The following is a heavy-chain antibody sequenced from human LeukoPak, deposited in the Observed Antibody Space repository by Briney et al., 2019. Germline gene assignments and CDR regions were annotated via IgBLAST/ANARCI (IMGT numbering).Heavy chain of an antibody. D-gene: IGHD2-15*01. CDR2: IYPGDSDT. CDR3: ARTVVVAATLSYYGMDV. Sequence: GESLKISCKGSGYSFTSYWIGWVRQMPGKGLEWMGIIYPGDSDTRYSPSFQGQVTISADKSISTAYLQWSSLKASDTAMYYCARTVVVAATLSYYGMDVWGQGTTATVSS. V-gene: IGHV5-51*01. J-gene: IGHJ6*02. CDR1: GYSFTSYW.